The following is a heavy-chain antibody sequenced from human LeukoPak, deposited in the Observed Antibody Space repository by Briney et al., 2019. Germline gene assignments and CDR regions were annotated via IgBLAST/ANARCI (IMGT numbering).Heavy chain of an antibody. CDR1: GFTFSSYG. J-gene: IGHJ3*02. CDR3: ARVDCSSTSCYTELGAFDI. V-gene: IGHV4-59*01. CDR2: IYYSGST. D-gene: IGHD2-2*02. Sequence: PGGSLRLSCEASGFTFSSYGMNWVRQAPGKGLEWIGYIYYSGSTNYNPSLKSRVTISVDTSKNQFSLKVSSVTAADTAVYYCARVDCSSTSCYTELGAFDIWGQGTMVTVSS.